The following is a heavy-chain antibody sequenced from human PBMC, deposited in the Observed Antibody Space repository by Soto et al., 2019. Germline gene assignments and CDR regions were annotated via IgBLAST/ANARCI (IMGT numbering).Heavy chain of an antibody. D-gene: IGHD4-17*01. CDR2: INHSGST. Sequence: SETLSLTCAVYGGSFSGYYWSWIRQPPGKGLEWIGEINHSGSTNYNPSLKSRVTISVDTSKNQFSLKLSSVTAADTAVYYCARHNDYCDYAGLNEGYWYLDLWGRGTLVTVSS. V-gene: IGHV4-34*01. CDR1: GGSFSGYY. J-gene: IGHJ2*01. CDR3: ARHNDYCDYAGLNEGYWYLDL.